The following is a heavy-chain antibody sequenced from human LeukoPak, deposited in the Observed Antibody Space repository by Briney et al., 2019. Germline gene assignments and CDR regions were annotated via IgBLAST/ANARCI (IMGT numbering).Heavy chain of an antibody. J-gene: IGHJ4*02. Sequence: SETLSLTCTVSGGSISSYYWSWLRQPPGKGLEWIRYIYYSGSTNYNPSLRSRVTISVDTSKNQFSLKLSSVTAADTAVYYCARARGFSGYPDYWGQGTLVTVSS. V-gene: IGHV4-59*01. D-gene: IGHD3-22*01. CDR3: ARARGFSGYPDY. CDR1: GGSISSYY. CDR2: IYYSGST.